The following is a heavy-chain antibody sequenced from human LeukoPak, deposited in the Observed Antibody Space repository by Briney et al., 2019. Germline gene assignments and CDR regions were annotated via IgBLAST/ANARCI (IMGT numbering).Heavy chain of an antibody. J-gene: IGHJ4*02. CDR3: ATEGWELLEVYFDY. Sequence: DSVKVSCKASGYTFTSYAMHWVRQAPGQRLEWMGWINAGNGNTKYSQKFQGRVTITRDTSASTAYMELSSLRSEDTAVYYCATEGWELLEVYFDYWGQGTLVTVSS. CDR1: GYTFTSYA. CDR2: INAGNGNT. D-gene: IGHD1-26*01. V-gene: IGHV1-3*01.